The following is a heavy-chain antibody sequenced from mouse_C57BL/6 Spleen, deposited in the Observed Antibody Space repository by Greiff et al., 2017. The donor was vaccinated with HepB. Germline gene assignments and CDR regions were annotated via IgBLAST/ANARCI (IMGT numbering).Heavy chain of an antibody. CDR2: IYPSDSET. D-gene: IGHD2-12*01. CDR3: ARGDDGDY. J-gene: IGHJ2*01. V-gene: IGHV1-61*01. Sequence: QVQLQQPGAELVRPGSSVKLSCKASGYTFTSYWMDWVKQRPGQGLEWIGNIYPSDSETHYNQKFKDKATLTVDKSSSTAYMQLSSLTSEDSAVYYCARGDDGDYWGQSTTLTVSS. CDR1: GYTFTSYW.